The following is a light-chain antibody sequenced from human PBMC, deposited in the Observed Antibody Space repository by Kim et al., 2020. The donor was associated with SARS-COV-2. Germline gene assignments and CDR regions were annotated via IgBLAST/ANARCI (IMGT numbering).Light chain of an antibody. CDR1: QSVSRNS. V-gene: IGKV3-20*01. Sequence: PGKRATLSCRASQSVSRNSLAWYQQKPGQPPRLLIYDTSTRATGIPDRFSGSGSGTDYTLTISRLEPEDFVVYYCQQYGSSPLTFGGGTKVDIK. CDR3: QQYGSSPLT. J-gene: IGKJ4*01. CDR2: DTS.